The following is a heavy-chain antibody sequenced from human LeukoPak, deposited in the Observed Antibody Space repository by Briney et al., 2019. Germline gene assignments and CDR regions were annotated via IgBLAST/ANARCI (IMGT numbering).Heavy chain of an antibody. Sequence: GGSPRLSCAASGFTFSNYWMQWVRQAPGKGLVWVSRINGEGGTSYADSVKGRFTISRDNAKNTVHLQMNSLRAEDTAVYYCARDLVYGSGSCGHWGQGTLVTVSS. V-gene: IGHV3-74*01. CDR1: GFTFSNYW. D-gene: IGHD3-10*01. CDR2: INGEGGT. CDR3: ARDLVYGSGSCGH. J-gene: IGHJ4*02.